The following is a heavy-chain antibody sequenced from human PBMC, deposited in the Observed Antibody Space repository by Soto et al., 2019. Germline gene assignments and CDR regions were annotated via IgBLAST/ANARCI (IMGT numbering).Heavy chain of an antibody. CDR1: GGSISSYY. D-gene: IGHD3-10*01. Sequence: QVQLQESGPGLVKPSETLSLTCTVSGGSISSYYWSWIRQPPGQGLEWIGYIYYSGSTNYNPSLQSRXXIXVXXSKNQFSLKLSSVTAADAAVYYCARLWFGAYGMDVWGQGTTVTVSS. J-gene: IGHJ6*02. V-gene: IGHV4-59*08. CDR2: IYYSGST. CDR3: ARLWFGAYGMDV.